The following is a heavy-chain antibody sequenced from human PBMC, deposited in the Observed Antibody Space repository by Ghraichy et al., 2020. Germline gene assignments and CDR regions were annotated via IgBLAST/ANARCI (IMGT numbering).Heavy chain of an antibody. CDR1: GGSFSGYY. D-gene: IGHD1-7*01. J-gene: IGHJ4*02. CDR2: INHSGST. V-gene: IGHV4-34*01. CDR3: ARDRGLELRFDY. Sequence: GSLRLSCAVYGGSFSGYYWSWIRQPPGKGLEWIGEINHSGSTNYNPSLKSRVTISVDTSKNQFSLKLSSVTAADTAVYYCARDRGLELRFDYWGQGTLVTVSS.